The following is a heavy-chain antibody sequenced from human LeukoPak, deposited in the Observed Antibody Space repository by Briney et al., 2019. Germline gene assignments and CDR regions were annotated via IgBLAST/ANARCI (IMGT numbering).Heavy chain of an antibody. V-gene: IGHV3-21*01. CDR2: ISSSSSYI. CDR1: GFTFRSYA. D-gene: IGHD6-13*01. J-gene: IGHJ6*03. CDR3: ARVSSWPYYMDV. Sequence: PGGSLRLSCAASGFTFRSYAMSWVRQAPGKGLEWVSSISSSSSYIYYADSVKGRFTISRDNAKNSLYLQMNSLRAEDTAVYYCARVSSWPYYMDVWGKGTTVTVSS.